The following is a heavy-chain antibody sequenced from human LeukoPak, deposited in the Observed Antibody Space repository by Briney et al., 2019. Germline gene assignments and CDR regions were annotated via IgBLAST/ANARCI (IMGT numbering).Heavy chain of an antibody. CDR3: ARGNYKSALGRFDY. CDR2: IYYTEST. CDR1: GGSISAYY. D-gene: IGHD1-7*01. Sequence: SETLSLPCTVSGGSISAYYWIWIRQPPGKGLEWIGHIYYTESTNYHPSLNNRVTISVDMSKNQFSLRLSSVTAGDTALYFCARGNYKSALGRFDYWGQGALVTVSS. J-gene: IGHJ4*02. V-gene: IGHV4-59*01.